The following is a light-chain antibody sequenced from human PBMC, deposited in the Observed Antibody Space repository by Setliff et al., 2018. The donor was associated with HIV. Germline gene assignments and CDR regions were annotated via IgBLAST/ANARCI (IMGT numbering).Light chain of an antibody. CDR2: EAT. J-gene: IGLJ1*01. Sequence: QSVLTQPASVSGSPGQSITISCTGSSSDVGSYNLVSWYQQHPGKAPKLMIYEATERPSGVSNRFSGSKSATTASLTISGLQAEDEADYYCCSYAGSSTYVFGTGTKVTVL. CDR1: SSDVGSYNL. CDR3: CSYAGSSTYV. V-gene: IGLV2-23*01.